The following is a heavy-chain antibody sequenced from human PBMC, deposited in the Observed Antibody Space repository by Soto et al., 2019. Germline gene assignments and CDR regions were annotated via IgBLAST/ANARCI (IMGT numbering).Heavy chain of an antibody. J-gene: IGHJ4*02. CDR3: ARLGGSYAVPHFDY. CDR1: GGPVSSGSYY. V-gene: IGHV4-61*01. Sequence: SETLSLTCTVSGGPVSSGSYYWTWIRQPPGKGLEWMGYIYYSGTTTNYNPSLKSRVTLSVDTSKNQFSLKLSSVTAADTAVYYCARLGGSYAVPHFDYWGQGTLVTVSS. CDR2: IYYSGTTT. D-gene: IGHD1-26*01.